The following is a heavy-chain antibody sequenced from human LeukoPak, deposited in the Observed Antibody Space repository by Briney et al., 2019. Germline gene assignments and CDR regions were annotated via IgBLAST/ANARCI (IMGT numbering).Heavy chain of an antibody. J-gene: IGHJ5*02. CDR1: GGSFSGYY. D-gene: IGHD3-16*01. Sequence: SETLSLTCAVYGGSFSGYYWSWIRNPPGKGLEWIGEINHSGSTNYNPSLKSRVAISVDTSKNQFSLKLTSVTAADTAVYYCARGGVDQPFDPWGQGTLVTVSS. V-gene: IGHV4-34*01. CDR2: INHSGST. CDR3: ARGGVDQPFDP.